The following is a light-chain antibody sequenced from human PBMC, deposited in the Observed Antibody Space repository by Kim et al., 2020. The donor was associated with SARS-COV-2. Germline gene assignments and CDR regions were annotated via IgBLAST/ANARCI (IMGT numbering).Light chain of an antibody. J-gene: IGKJ5*01. CDR2: DAS. V-gene: IGKV3-11*01. CDR3: QQRGSWPRIT. Sequence: SPGERATLSCRASQSVRSYLAWYQQKPGQAPRLLIHDASNRATGVPARFSGSGSGTDFTLTISSLEPEDFAVYYCQQRGSWPRITFGQGTRLEIK. CDR1: QSVRSY.